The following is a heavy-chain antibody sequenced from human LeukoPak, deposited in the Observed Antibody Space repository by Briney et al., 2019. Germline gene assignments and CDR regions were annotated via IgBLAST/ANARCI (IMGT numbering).Heavy chain of an antibody. D-gene: IGHD5-24*01. J-gene: IGHJ4*02. CDR1: GFTFSSYE. Sequence: PGGSLRLSCAASGFTFSSYEMNWVRQAPGEGLEWVSYISGSGSTKYYTGSVKGRFTISRENAKNSLDLQMNSLRAEDTAVYYCARLQGYNFDYWGQGTLVTVSS. V-gene: IGHV3-48*03. CDR3: ARLQGYNFDY. CDR2: ISGSGSTK.